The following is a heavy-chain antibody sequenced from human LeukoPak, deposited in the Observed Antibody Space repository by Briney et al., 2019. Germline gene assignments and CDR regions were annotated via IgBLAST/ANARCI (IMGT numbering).Heavy chain of an antibody. CDR3: VRDDYGDYGLLDY. CDR1: GFTFSDYE. V-gene: IGHV3-48*03. J-gene: IGHJ4*02. D-gene: IGHD4-17*01. CDR2: ISSRSSTI. Sequence: GGSLRLSCAASGFTFSDYEMNWVRQAPGKGLEWVSYISSRSSTIYYRDSVKGRFTISRDDAKNSLYLQMNSLRAEDTAVYYCVRDDYGDYGLLDYWGQGTLVTVSS.